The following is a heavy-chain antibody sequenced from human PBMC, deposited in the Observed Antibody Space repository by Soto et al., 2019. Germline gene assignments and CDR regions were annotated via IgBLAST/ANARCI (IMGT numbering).Heavy chain of an antibody. V-gene: IGHV3-23*01. CDR2: ISGSGGGT. J-gene: IGHJ4*02. Sequence: GGSLRLSCAASGFTFSSYAMSWVRQAPGKGLEWVSAISGSGGGTYYADSVKGRFTISRDNSKNTLYLQMNSLRAEDTAVYYCAKTIDIVVVVATFDYWGQGTLVTVSS. CDR3: AKTIDIVVVVATFDY. CDR1: GFTFSSYA. D-gene: IGHD2-15*01.